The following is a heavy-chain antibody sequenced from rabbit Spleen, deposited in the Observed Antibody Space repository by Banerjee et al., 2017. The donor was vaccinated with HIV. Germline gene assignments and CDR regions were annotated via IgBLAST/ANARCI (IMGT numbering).Heavy chain of an antibody. J-gene: IGHJ4*02. V-gene: IGHV1S45*01. CDR3: AANASSGFSGYDLYL. CDR2: IDATTTT. CDR1: GFDFSSSDG. Sequence: QEQLEESGGDLVKPEGSLTLTCKASGFDFSSSDGPCVGRQAPGEGLEWIACIDATTTTSVSTWAAGRLSISTTSSSTVIMLLISLPTADAATSFCAANASSGFSGYDLYLWGPGTLVTVS. D-gene: IGHD1-1*01.